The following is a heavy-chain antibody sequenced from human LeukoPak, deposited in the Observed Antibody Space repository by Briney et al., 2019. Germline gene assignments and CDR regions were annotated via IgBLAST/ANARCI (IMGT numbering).Heavy chain of an antibody. Sequence: PSETLSLTCTVSGGSISSYYWSWIWQPPGKGLEWIGYIYYSGSTNYNPSLKSRVTISVDTSKNQFSLKLSSVTAADTAVYYCAAQTSIAAAGTIRDDYWGQGTLVTVSS. CDR1: GGSISSYY. J-gene: IGHJ4*02. D-gene: IGHD6-13*01. CDR2: IYYSGST. V-gene: IGHV4-59*01. CDR3: AAQTSIAAAGTIRDDY.